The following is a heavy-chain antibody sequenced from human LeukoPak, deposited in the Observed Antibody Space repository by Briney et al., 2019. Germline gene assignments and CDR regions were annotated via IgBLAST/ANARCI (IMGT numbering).Heavy chain of an antibody. J-gene: IGHJ6*04. CDR3: ATIYSKGRDYYYGMDV. Sequence: ASVKVSCKVSGYTLTELSMHWVRQAPGKGLEWMGGFDPEDGETIYAQKFQGRVTMTEDTSTDTAYMELSSLRSEDTAVYYCATIYSKGRDYYYGMDVGGKGTTVTVSS. V-gene: IGHV1-24*01. D-gene: IGHD4-11*01. CDR2: FDPEDGET. CDR1: GYTLTELS.